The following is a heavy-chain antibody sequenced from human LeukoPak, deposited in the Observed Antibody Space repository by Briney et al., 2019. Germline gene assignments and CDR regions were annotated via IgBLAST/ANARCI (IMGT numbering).Heavy chain of an antibody. D-gene: IGHD3-10*01. CDR1: GGSISSSSYY. Sequence: SETLSLTCTVSGGSISSSSYYWGWIRQPPGKGLEWIVSIYYSGSTYYNPSLKSRFTISVDTSKNQFSLKLSSVTAADTAVYYCAIRPKSYYYYGMDVWGQGTTVTVSS. CDR2: IYYSGST. V-gene: IGHV4-39*01. CDR3: AIRPKSYYYYGMDV. J-gene: IGHJ6*02.